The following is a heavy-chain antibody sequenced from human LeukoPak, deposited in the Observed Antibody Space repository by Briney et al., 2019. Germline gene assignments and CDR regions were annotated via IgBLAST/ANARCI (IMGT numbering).Heavy chain of an antibody. CDR1: RYNFANSW. V-gene: IGHV5-51*01. D-gene: IGHD4-17*01. J-gene: IGHJ4*02. CDR3: ARQYGRPFDY. Sequence: GESLKISCKGSRYNFANSWIGWVRQMPGKGLDCMGIIYPGDSDTRYSPSFQGQVSIPVDKSVSTTYLQWSSLKVSDTAMYYCARQYGRPFDYWGQGTLVTVSS. CDR2: IYPGDSDT.